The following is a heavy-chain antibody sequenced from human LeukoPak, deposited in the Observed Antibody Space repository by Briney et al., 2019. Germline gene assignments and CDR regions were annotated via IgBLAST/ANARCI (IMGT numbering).Heavy chain of an antibody. V-gene: IGHV3-9*01. J-gene: IGHJ4*02. Sequence: GGSLRLSCAASGFTFDNYAMHWVRQAPGKGLEWVSAISWNSGSTEYADSVKGRFTISRDNAKNSLYLQMHSLRPEDTALYYCARGYDSSNYRHFHYWGQGTLVTVSS. D-gene: IGHD3-22*01. CDR3: ARGYDSSNYRHFHY. CDR1: GFTFDNYA. CDR2: ISWNSGST.